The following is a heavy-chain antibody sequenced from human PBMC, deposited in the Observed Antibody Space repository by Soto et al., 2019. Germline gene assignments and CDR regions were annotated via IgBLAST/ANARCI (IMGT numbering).Heavy chain of an antibody. CDR3: ARGAEASGNHYGREV. V-gene: IGHV3-33*01. CDR1: GFTFSSYG. D-gene: IGHD2-21*01. J-gene: IGHJ6*02. Sequence: GGSLRLSCAASGFTFSSYGMHWVRQAPGKGLEWVAVIWYDGSNKYYADSVKGRFTISRDNSKNTLYLQMNSLRAEDTAVYYCARGAEASGNHYGREVWGHGTPVTVSS. CDR2: IWYDGSNK.